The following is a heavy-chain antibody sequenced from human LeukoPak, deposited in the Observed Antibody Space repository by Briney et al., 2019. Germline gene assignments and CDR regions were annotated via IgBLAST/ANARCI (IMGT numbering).Heavy chain of an antibody. J-gene: IGHJ4*02. D-gene: IGHD4-17*01. CDR1: GFTFDNYA. V-gene: IGHV3-9*01. CDR3: IKDDRGHYAYYFGF. Sequence: PGGSLRLSCAASGFTFDNYAMHRVRQAPGKGLEWVSSINWNGGGTVYADSVKGRFTISRDNAKNSVSLQMNSLREDDTAFYYCIKDDRGHYAYYFGFWGQGTLVTVSS. CDR2: INWNGGGT.